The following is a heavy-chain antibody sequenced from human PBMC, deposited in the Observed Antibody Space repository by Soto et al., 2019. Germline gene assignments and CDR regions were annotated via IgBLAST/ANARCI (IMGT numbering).Heavy chain of an antibody. CDR3: AREGCISTSCYGGRYYYGMDV. CDR1: GGTFSSYA. CDR2: IIPIFGTA. Sequence: QVQLVQSGAEVKKPGSSVKVSCKASGGTFSSYAISWVRQAPGQGLEWMGGIIPIFGTANYAQKFQGRVTITADESTSTAYMELSSLRSADTAVYYCAREGCISTSCYGGRYYYGMDVWGQGTTVTVSS. V-gene: IGHV1-69*12. D-gene: IGHD2-2*01. J-gene: IGHJ6*02.